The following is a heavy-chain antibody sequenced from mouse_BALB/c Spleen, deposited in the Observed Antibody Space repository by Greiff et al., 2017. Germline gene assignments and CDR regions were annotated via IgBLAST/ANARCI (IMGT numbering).Heavy chain of an antibody. V-gene: IGHV5-6-3*01. J-gene: IGHJ1*01. CDR3: ARVMGSVRRYWYFDV. D-gene: IGHD1-1*02. Sequence: EVKLMESGGGLVQPGGSLKLSCAASGFTFSSYGMSWVRQTPDKRLELVATINSNGGSTYYPDSVKGRFTISRDNAKNTLYLQMSSLKSEDTAMYYCARVMGSVRRYWYFDVWGAGTTVTVSS. CDR1: GFTFSSYG. CDR2: INSNGGST.